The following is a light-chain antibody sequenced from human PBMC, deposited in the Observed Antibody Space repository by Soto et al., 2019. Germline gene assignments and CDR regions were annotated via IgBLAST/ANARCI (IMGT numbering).Light chain of an antibody. CDR3: QQYGTSPYT. V-gene: IGKV3D-20*01. J-gene: IGKJ2*01. CDR2: AAS. Sequence: EIVLTQSPATLSLSPGERATLSCGASQSVSSNYLAWYQQKGGLAPRLLIYAASTRAAGIPDRFSGSGSGTDFNLTISRLDSEDCAVYYCQQYGTSPYTFGQGTKLEIK. CDR1: QSVSSNY.